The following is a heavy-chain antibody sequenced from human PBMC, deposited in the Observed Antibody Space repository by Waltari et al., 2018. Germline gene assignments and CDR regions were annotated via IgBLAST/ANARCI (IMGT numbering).Heavy chain of an antibody. D-gene: IGHD2-21*02. CDR1: GGSISSTNYY. V-gene: IGHV4-39*01. CDR2: IYYSGNT. Sequence: QLRLQESGPGLVKPSDTLSLPCTVSGGSISSTNYYWGWLRQPPGKGLEWIGSIYYSGNTYYNPSLKSRVTMSADTSKNQFSLKLSSVTAADTAVYYCARHQDWVVVSATWFDPWGQGTLVTVSS. J-gene: IGHJ5*02. CDR3: ARHQDWVVVSATWFDP.